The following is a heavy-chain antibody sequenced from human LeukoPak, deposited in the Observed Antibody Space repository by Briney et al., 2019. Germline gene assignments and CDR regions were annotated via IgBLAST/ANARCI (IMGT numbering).Heavy chain of an antibody. CDR2: IYTSGST. D-gene: IGHD3-22*01. V-gene: IGHV4-4*07. Sequence: SETLSLTCIVSAYSISSGYYWSWIRQPAGKGLEWIGRIYTSGSTNYNPSLKSRVTMSVDTSKNQFSLKLSSVTAADTAVYYCASSTYYYDSSGYYPFDYWGQGTLVTVSS. CDR3: ASSTYYYDSSGYYPFDY. CDR1: AYSISSGYY. J-gene: IGHJ4*02.